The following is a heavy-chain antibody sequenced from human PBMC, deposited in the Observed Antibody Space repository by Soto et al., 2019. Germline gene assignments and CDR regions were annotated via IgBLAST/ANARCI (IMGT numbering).Heavy chain of an antibody. CDR1: GGSISSSNW. D-gene: IGHD6-6*01. V-gene: IGHV4-4*02. CDR2: IYHSGST. Sequence: SETLSLTCAVSGGSISSSNWWCWVRPPPGKGLGGIGEIYHSGSTNYNPSLKSRVTISVDKSKNQFSLKLSSVTAADTAVYYCARAPRGAARPRVQRYYYGMDVWGQGTTVTVSS. J-gene: IGHJ6*02. CDR3: ARAPRGAARPRVQRYYYGMDV.